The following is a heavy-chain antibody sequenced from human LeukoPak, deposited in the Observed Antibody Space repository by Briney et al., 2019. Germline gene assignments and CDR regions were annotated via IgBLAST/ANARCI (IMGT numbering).Heavy chain of an antibody. Sequence: KAGGSLRLSCAAXGXXXXXXXXXXVXXXXXXXLXXVXXISSXXXXXXNAXSXXGRXTISRDNXXNSLYLQMNSLRAEDTAVYYCARXSHAVXYDXLTGYSDAFDXWGQGTMVTVSS. CDR3: ARXSHAVXYDXLTGYSDAFDX. CDR2: ISSXXXXX. V-gene: IGHV3-21*01. J-gene: IGHJ3*01. D-gene: IGHD3-9*01. CDR1: GXXXXXXX.